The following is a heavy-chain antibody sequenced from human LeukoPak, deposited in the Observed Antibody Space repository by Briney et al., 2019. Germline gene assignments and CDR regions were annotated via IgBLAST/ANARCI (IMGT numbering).Heavy chain of an antibody. CDR1: GGSISSSSYY. D-gene: IGHD3-22*01. CDR2: IYYSGGT. CDR3: AREYYYDSSGYYYEFDP. J-gene: IGHJ5*02. Sequence: SETLSLTCTVSGGSISSSSYYWGWIRQPPGKGLEWIGSIYYSGGTYYNPSLKSRVTISVDTSKNQFSLKLNSVTPEDTAVYYCAREYYYDSSGYYYEFDPWGQGTLVTVSS. V-gene: IGHV4-39*02.